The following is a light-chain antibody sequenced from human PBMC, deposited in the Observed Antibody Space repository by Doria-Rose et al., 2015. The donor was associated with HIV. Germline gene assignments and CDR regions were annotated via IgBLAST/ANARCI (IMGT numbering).Light chain of an antibody. CDR2: DGS. CDR3: LQYGTSWT. Sequence: TQSPGTLSLSPGERATLSCRASQSFSSTYLAWYQQKPGQAPSLLIYDGSTRATGIPDRFSASGSGTDFILTINRLEPEDFALYYCLQYGTSWTFGKGTKVEI. V-gene: IGKV3-20*01. J-gene: IGKJ1*01. CDR1: QSFSSTY.